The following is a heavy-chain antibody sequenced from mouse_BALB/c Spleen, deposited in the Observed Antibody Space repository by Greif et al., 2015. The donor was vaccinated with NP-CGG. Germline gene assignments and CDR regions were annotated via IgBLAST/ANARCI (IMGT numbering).Heavy chain of an antibody. CDR2: ISYSGST. CDR3: ARFYDGSSYWYVDV. J-gene: IGHJ1*01. Sequence: VKLMESGPGLVKPSQSLSLTCTVTGYSITSDYAWNWIRQFPGNQLEWMGYISYSGSTSYNPSLKSRISITRDTSKNQIEIQMKTVTTEDTATYYWARFYDGSSYWYVDVWGAGTTVTVAS. D-gene: IGHD1-1*01. V-gene: IGHV3-2*02. CDR1: GYSITSDYA.